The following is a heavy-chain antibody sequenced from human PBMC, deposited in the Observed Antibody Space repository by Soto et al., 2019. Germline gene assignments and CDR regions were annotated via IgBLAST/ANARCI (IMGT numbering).Heavy chain of an antibody. CDR2: IDWDDDK. V-gene: IGHV2-70*01. J-gene: IGHJ4*02. CDR3: ARICGYDYDQGFGY. D-gene: IGHD5-12*01. Sequence: SGPTLVNPTQTLTLTCTFSGFSLSTSGMCVSWIRQPPGKALEWLALIDWDDDKYYSTSLKTRLTISKDTSKNQVVLTMTNMDPVDTATYYRARICGYDYDQGFGYWGQGTLVTVSS. CDR1: GFSLSTSGMC.